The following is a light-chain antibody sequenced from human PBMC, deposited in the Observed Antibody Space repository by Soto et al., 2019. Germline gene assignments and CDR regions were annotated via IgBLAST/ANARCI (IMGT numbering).Light chain of an antibody. CDR1: QSVSSSY. V-gene: IGKV3-20*01. J-gene: IGKJ3*01. CDR3: QQYGSSSLFT. CDR2: DAS. Sequence: EIVLTQSPGTLSLSPGERATLSCRASQSVSSSYLAWYQQKPGQTPRLLIYDASTRATGIPDRFRGSGSGTDFTLTISGLEPDDVAVYYCQQYGSSSLFTFGPGTKVDIK.